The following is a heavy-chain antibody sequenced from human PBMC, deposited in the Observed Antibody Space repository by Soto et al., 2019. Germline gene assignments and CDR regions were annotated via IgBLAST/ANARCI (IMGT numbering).Heavy chain of an antibody. J-gene: IGHJ4*02. CDR3: ARDRGPGWYGGFDY. V-gene: IGHV3-33*01. D-gene: IGHD6-19*01. Sequence: QVQLVESGGGVVQPGRSLRLSCAASGFTFSSYGMHWVRQAPGKGLEWVAVIWYDGSNKYYADSVKGRFTISRDNSKNTLYLQMNSLRAEDTAVYYCARDRGPGWYGGFDYWGQGTLVTVSS. CDR1: GFTFSSYG. CDR2: IWYDGSNK.